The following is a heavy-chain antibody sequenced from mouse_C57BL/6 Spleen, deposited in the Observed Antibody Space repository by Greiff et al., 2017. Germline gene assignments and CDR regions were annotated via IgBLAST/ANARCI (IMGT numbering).Heavy chain of an antibody. D-gene: IGHD3-2*02. CDR2: IYPGDGDT. CDR3: ARRQLRLPWFAY. Sequence: VQLQESGAELVKPGASVKISCKASGYAFSSYWMNWVKQRPGKGLEWIGQIYPGDGDTNYNGKFKGKATLTADKSSSTAYMQLSSLTSEDSAVYFCARRQLRLPWFAYWGQGTLVTVSA. J-gene: IGHJ3*01. V-gene: IGHV1-80*01. CDR1: GYAFSSYW.